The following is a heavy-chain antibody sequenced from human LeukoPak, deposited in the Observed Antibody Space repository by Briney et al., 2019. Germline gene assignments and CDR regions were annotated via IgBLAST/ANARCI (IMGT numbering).Heavy chain of an antibody. CDR1: GFTFSSYA. CDR2: ISGSGGST. D-gene: IGHD5-18*01. V-gene: IGHV3-23*01. CDR3: AKVAGYSYVYPFDY. Sequence: GGSLRLSCAASGFTFSSYAMSWVRQAPGKGLEWVSTISGSGGSTPYADSVKGRFTISRDNSKNTLYLQMRSLRAEDTAVYYCAKVAGYSYVYPFDYWGQGTLVTVSS. J-gene: IGHJ4*02.